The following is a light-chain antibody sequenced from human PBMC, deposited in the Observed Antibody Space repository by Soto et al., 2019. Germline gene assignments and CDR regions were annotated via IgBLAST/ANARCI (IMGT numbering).Light chain of an antibody. CDR2: AAS. J-gene: IGKJ1*01. V-gene: IGKV1-39*01. CDR1: QSISSY. Sequence: MTQSLSSVIPSIGATVITTCPPSQSISSYLNWYQQKPGKAPKLLIYAASGLQSGVPSRFSGSGSGTDFTLTISSLQPEDFATYYCQQSYSTLTWTFGQGTKVDI. CDR3: QQSYSTLTWT.